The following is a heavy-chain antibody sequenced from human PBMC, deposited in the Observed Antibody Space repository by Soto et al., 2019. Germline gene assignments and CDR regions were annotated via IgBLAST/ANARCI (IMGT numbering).Heavy chain of an antibody. Sequence: GSIKICSAASRFNFGGYAMSWVRKAPGKGLEWVGSIRVKAYGGTTEYAASVRDRFTTSRDESKNSAYLQMNSLKTEDTAVYYCVRATYFSDSSGYTRCLDYWGQGTLVPGFS. V-gene: IGHV3-49*04. CDR3: VRATYFSDSSGYTRCLDY. CDR2: IRVKAYGGTT. J-gene: IGHJ4*02. D-gene: IGHD3-22*01. CDR1: RFNFGGYA.